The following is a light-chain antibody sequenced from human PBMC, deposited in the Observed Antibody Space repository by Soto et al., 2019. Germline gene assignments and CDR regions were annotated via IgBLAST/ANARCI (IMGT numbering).Light chain of an antibody. V-gene: IGKV1-9*01. CDR1: QGISRF. CDR2: AAS. Sequence: DIQLTQSPSFLSASVGDRVTITCRASQGISRFLAWYQQKAGKAPKLLIYAASTLQSGVPSRFSGSGSGAEFTLTIISLQPEDFATYYCQQLDTYPLTFGGGTKVDIK. CDR3: QQLDTYPLT. J-gene: IGKJ4*02.